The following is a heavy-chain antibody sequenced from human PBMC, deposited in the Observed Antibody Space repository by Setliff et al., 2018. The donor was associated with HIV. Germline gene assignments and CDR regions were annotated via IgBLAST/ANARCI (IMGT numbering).Heavy chain of an antibody. V-gene: IGHV1-18*01. CDR1: GYIFGNYG. J-gene: IGHJ3*02. D-gene: IGHD2-15*01. CDR2: ISGHNGNT. Sequence: ASVKVFCKASGYIFGNYGINWVRQAPGQGLEWMGWISGHNGNTNSAQKVQGRVIMTTDTSTSTAYMELRSLRSDDAAVYYCTRGPWSKVVTTDTFDIWGQGTMVTVS. CDR3: TRGPWSKVVTTDTFDI.